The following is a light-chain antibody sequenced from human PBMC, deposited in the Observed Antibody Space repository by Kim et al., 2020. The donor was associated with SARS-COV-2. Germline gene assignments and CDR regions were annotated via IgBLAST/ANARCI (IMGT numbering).Light chain of an antibody. CDR1: QSGGSN. Sequence: SPGEGATLSCRASQSGGSNVAWYQRKPGQPLRLLMYEVSIRVTGIPARFSGSGSGTEFTLTISSLQSEDFAIYYCQQYNKWPPGTFGQGTKVDIK. CDR2: EVS. J-gene: IGKJ1*01. V-gene: IGKV3-15*01. CDR3: QQYNKWPPGT.